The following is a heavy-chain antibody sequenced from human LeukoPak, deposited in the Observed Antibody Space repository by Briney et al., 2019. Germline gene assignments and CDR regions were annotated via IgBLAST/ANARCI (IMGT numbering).Heavy chain of an antibody. J-gene: IGHJ4*02. V-gene: IGHV3-23*01. CDR3: AKRGPESPASGKYYFDS. CDR1: GFTFSSYE. CDR2: ISGSAAAT. Sequence: GGSLRLSCAASGFTFSSYEMNWVRQARGEGMEWVSAISGSAAATFYGDSVKGRFTISRDNSKRTVYLQMNSLRAEDTAVYYCAKRGPESPASGKYYFDSWGQGTLVTVSS. D-gene: IGHD1-14*01.